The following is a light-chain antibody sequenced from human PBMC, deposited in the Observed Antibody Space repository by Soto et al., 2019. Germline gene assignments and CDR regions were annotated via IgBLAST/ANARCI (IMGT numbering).Light chain of an antibody. CDR2: EDN. J-gene: IGLJ3*02. Sequence: NFMLTQSHSVSESPGKTVTISCTRISGSIASNYVQWYQQRPGSAPTTVIYEDNQRPSGVPDRFSGSIDSSSNSASLTISGLKTEDEADYYCQSYDSSNPHWVFGGGTKL. V-gene: IGLV6-57*04. CDR1: SGSIASNY. CDR3: QSYDSSNPHWV.